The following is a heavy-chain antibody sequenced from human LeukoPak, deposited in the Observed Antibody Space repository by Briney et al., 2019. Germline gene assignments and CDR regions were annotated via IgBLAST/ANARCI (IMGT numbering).Heavy chain of an antibody. CDR2: ISSSSSYI. J-gene: IGHJ4*02. CDR1: GFTFSSYS. D-gene: IGHD2-2*01. CDR3: ARDDACSSTSCPIDY. V-gene: IGHV3-21*01. Sequence: GGSLRLSCAASGFTFSSYSMNWVRQAPGKGLEWVLSISSSSSYIYYAGSVKGRFTISRDNAKNSLYLQMNSLRAEDTAVYYCARDDACSSTSCPIDYWGQGTLVTVSS.